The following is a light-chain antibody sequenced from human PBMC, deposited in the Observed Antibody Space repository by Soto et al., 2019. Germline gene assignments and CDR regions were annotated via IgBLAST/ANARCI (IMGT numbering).Light chain of an antibody. CDR3: QSYDSSLTTFV. V-gene: IGLV1-40*01. J-gene: IGLJ1*01. CDR2: GDN. Sequence: QSVLKQPPSVSGAPGQRVAISCTGSSSNIGAEYDVHWYQQLPGTAPKRLIYGDNNRPSGVPDRFSGSQSGTSASLAITGLQPEDEADYYCQSYDSSLTTFVFGTGTDVTVL. CDR1: SSNIGAEYD.